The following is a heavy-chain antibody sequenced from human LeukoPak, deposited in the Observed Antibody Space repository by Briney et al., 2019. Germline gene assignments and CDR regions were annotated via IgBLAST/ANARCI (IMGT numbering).Heavy chain of an antibody. V-gene: IGHV4-34*01. J-gene: IGHJ5*02. CDR3: ARGRDFIVATNWFDP. CDR1: GVSFSGYY. D-gene: IGHD5-12*01. CDR2: IDYSGST. Sequence: SETLSLTCAVYGVSFSGYYWSWIRQPPWKGLEWIGEIDYSGSTNYSPSLKSRVTISVDTSKNQFSLKLSSVTAAGTAVYYCARGRDFIVATNWFDPWGQGTLVTVSS.